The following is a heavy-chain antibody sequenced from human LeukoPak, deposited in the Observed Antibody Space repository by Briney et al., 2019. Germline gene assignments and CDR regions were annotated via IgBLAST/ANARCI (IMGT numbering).Heavy chain of an antibody. Sequence: ETLSLTCTVSGGSISSGSYYWSWIRQPSGKGLEWIGSIYYSGSTYYNPSLKSRVTISVDTSKNQFSLKLSSVTAADTAVYYCASTGGIAAGAAAEVLFDYWGQGTLVTVSS. V-gene: IGHV4-39*07. CDR1: GGSISSGSYY. D-gene: IGHD6-13*01. J-gene: IGHJ4*02. CDR3: ASTGGIAAGAAAEVLFDY. CDR2: IYYSGST.